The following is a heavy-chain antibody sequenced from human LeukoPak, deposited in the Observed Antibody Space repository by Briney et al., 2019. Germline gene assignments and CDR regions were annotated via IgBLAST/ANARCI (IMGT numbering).Heavy chain of an antibody. Sequence: GGSLRLSCAASGFTSSSYSMNWVRQAPGKGLEGVSSIISSGTYIYYADSVKGRFTISRDNARNSLSLQMNSLRAEDTAVYYCARDGDILTGYYFDYWGQGTLVTVSS. CDR2: IISSGTYI. J-gene: IGHJ4*02. CDR1: GFTSSSYS. CDR3: ARDGDILTGYYFDY. D-gene: IGHD3-9*01. V-gene: IGHV3-21*01.